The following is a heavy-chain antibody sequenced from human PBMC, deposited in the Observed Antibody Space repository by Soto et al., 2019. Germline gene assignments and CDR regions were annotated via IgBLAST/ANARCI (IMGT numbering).Heavy chain of an antibody. V-gene: IGHV4-61*01. Sequence: SETLSLTCTVSGGSVIRRNYYWMWIRQPPGKGLEWIGYLYYSGSTNYNPSLKSRVTTSADASKNQFSLKLSSVTAADTAVYYCARGWLPSPNLRFDPWGQGILVTVSS. D-gene: IGHD3-22*01. CDR1: GGSVIRRNYY. CDR3: ARGWLPSPNLRFDP. J-gene: IGHJ5*02. CDR2: LYYSGST.